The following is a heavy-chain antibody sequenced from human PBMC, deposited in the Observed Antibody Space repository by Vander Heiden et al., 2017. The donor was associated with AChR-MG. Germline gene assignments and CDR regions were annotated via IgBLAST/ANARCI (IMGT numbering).Heavy chain of an antibody. V-gene: IGHV2-70*01. Sequence: QVTLRESGPALVKPTQTLTLTCTFSGFSLSTSGMCVSWIRQPPGKGLEWLALIDWDDDKYYSTSLKTRLTISKDTSKNQVVLTMTNMDPVDTATYYCARSGHPIAAAGTDSDAFDIWGQGTMVTVSS. J-gene: IGHJ3*02. CDR3: ARSGHPIAAAGTDSDAFDI. CDR1: GFSLSTSGMC. D-gene: IGHD6-13*01. CDR2: IDWDDDK.